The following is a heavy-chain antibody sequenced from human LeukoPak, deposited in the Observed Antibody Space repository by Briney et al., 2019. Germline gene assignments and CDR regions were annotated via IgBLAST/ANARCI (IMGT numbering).Heavy chain of an antibody. V-gene: IGHV3-21*01. CDR1: RFTFSSYS. Sequence: PGGSLRLSCAASRFTFSSYSMNWVRQAPGKGLEWVSSISSSSSYIYYADSVKGRFTISRDNAKNSLYLQMNSLRAEDTAVYYCARIDCSGGSCYSDVHALDIWGQGTMVTVSS. CDR3: ARIDCSGGSCYSDVHALDI. CDR2: ISSSSSYI. D-gene: IGHD2-15*01. J-gene: IGHJ3*02.